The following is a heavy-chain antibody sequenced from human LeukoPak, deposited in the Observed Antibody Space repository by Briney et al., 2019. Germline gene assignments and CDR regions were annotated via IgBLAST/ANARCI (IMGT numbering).Heavy chain of an antibody. V-gene: IGHV3-30*02. Sequence: GGSLRLSCAASGFTFSSYGMHWVRQAPGKGLEWVAFIRYDGSNKYYADSVKGRFTISRDNSKNTLYLQMNSLRPEDTAVYYCAYYYGSGSYLEYYFDYWGQGTLVTVSS. CDR1: GFTFSSYG. CDR3: AYYYGSGSYLEYYFDY. CDR2: IRYDGSNK. D-gene: IGHD3-10*01. J-gene: IGHJ4*02.